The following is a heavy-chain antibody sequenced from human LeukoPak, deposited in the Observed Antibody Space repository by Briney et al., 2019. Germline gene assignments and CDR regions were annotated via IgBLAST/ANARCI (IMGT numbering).Heavy chain of an antibody. CDR3: AKDALWSGSPGGFDP. Sequence: GGSLRLSCAASGFTFSIYAMNWVRQAPGKGLEWVSVISGSGDTTYYADSMKGRFTISRDNSKNTLFLQMNSLRVEDTAVYYCAKDALWSGSPGGFDPWGQGTLVTVSS. J-gene: IGHJ5*02. CDR1: GFTFSIYA. D-gene: IGHD1-26*01. CDR2: ISGSGDTT. V-gene: IGHV3-23*01.